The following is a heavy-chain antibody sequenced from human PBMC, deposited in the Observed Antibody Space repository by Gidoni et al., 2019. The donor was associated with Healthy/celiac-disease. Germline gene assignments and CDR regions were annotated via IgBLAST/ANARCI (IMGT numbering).Heavy chain of an antibody. J-gene: IGHJ4*02. Sequence: QVQLHQWGAGLLKPSETLSLTCAVYGGSFCAYYWSWIRQPPGKGLEWIGEINHSGSTNYNPSLKSRVTISVDTSKNQFSLKLSSVTAADTAVYYCARGWGYCSGGSCYYFDYWVQGTLVTVSS. D-gene: IGHD2-15*01. CDR1: GGSFCAYY. CDR2: INHSGST. V-gene: IGHV4-34*01. CDR3: ARGWGYCSGGSCYYFDY.